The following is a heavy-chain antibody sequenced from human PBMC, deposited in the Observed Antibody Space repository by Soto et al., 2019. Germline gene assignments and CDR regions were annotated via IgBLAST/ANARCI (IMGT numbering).Heavy chain of an antibody. Sequence: GGSLRLSCAASGFTFSSYSMNWVRQAPGKGLEWVSSISSSSSYIYYADSVKGRFTISRDNAKNSLYLQMNSLRAEDTAVYYCARVRLPVAGTVSGMDVWGQGTMVTVSS. CDR1: GFTFSSYS. D-gene: IGHD6-19*01. CDR2: ISSSSSYI. V-gene: IGHV3-21*01. J-gene: IGHJ6*02. CDR3: ARVRLPVAGTVSGMDV.